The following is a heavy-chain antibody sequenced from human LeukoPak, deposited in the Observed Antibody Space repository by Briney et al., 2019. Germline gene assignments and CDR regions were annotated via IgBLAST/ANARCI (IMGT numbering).Heavy chain of an antibody. Sequence: PSETLSLTCTVSGGSISSYYWSWIRQPPGKGLEWIGEINHSGSTNYNPSLKSRVTISVDTSKNQFSLKLSSVTAADTAVYYCARFGPGGTTVKGRRYYFDYWGQGTLVTVSS. CDR1: GGSISSYY. CDR2: INHSGST. CDR3: ARFGPGGTTVKGRRYYFDY. J-gene: IGHJ4*02. D-gene: IGHD4-17*01. V-gene: IGHV4-34*01.